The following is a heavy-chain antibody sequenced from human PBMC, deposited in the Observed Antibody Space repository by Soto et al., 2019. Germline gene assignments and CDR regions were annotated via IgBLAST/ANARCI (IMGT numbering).Heavy chain of an antibody. CDR2: ISSSSSYT. D-gene: IGHD6-6*01. V-gene: IGHV3-11*06. CDR3: ARVRIAARSYDY. CDR1: GFTFSDYY. Sequence: PGGSLRLSCAVSGFTFSDYYMSWIRQAPGKGLEWVSYISSSSSYTNYADSVKGRFTISRDNAKNSLYLQMNSLRAEDTAVYYCARVRIAARSYDYWGQGTLVAVSS. J-gene: IGHJ4*02.